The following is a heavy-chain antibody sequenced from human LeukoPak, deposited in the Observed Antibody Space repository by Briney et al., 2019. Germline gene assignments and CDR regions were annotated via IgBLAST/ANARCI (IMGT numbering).Heavy chain of an antibody. J-gene: IGHJ6*03. V-gene: IGHV3-30*02. Sequence: GGSLRLSCAASGFTFSSYGMHWVRQAPGTGLEWVAFIRYDGSNKYYADSVKGRFTISRDNSKNTLYLQMNSLRAEDTAVYYCAKESRLFGELLSYYYYYYMDVWGKGTTVTISS. CDR3: AKESRLFGELLSYYYYYYMDV. CDR1: GFTFSSYG. D-gene: IGHD3-10*01. CDR2: IRYDGSNK.